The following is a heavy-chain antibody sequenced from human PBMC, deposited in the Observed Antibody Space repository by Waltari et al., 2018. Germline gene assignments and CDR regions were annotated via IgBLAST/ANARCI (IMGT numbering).Heavy chain of an antibody. CDR2: INTNTGNP. Sequence: QLQLVQSGSELKKPGASVKVSCKASGSIFSNYVMNCVRQAPGQGLEWMGWINTNTGNPTYAQGFTGRFVFSLDTSVSTAYLQISSLKAEDTSVYYCAKGIQLWGRGSWYFDDWGQGTLVTVSS. J-gene: IGHJ4*02. CDR3: AKGIQLWGRGSWYFDD. V-gene: IGHV7-4-1*02. D-gene: IGHD5-18*01. CDR1: GSIFSNYV.